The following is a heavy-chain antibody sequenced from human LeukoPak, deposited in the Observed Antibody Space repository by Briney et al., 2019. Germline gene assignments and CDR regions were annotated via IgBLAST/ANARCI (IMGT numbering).Heavy chain of an antibody. CDR1: GYTFSDYY. Sequence: GASVKVSFKTSGYTFSDYYLHWVRQAPGQGLEWMGWINPSSGGTKYVQKFQGRVTMTRDTSISTGYMELSRLRSDDTAVYYCARPIRGSYVEDAFDMWGQGAMVTVSA. V-gene: IGHV1-2*02. CDR3: ARPIRGSYVEDAFDM. CDR2: INPSSGGT. D-gene: IGHD1-26*01. J-gene: IGHJ3*02.